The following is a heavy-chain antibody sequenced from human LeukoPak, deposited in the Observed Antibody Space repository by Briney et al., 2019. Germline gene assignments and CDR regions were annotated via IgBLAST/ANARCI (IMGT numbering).Heavy chain of an antibody. V-gene: IGHV4-39*01. J-gene: IGHJ4*02. CDR3: ARARLSIVRGITKFDY. Sequence: PSQTLSLTCTVSGGSISSGSYFWAWIRQPPGKGLEWIASINYSGRTYYNPSLNSRVTISVDTSKNQFSLILSSVTAADTAVYFCARARLSIVRGITKFDYWGQGTVLTVSS. CDR2: INYSGRT. CDR1: GGSISSGSYF. D-gene: IGHD3-10*01.